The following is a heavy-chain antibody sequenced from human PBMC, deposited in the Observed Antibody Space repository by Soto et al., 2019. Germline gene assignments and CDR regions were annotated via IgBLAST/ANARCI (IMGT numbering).Heavy chain of an antibody. CDR2: IYYSGST. CDR3: ARGYCSSTSCYLSSYYYYGMDV. V-gene: IGHV4-31*03. CDR1: GGSISSGGYY. D-gene: IGHD2-2*01. Sequence: SETLSLTCTVSGGSISSGGYYWSWIRQHPGKGLEWIGYIYYSGSTYYNPSLKSRVTISVDTSKNQFSLKLSSVTAADTAVYYCARGYCSSTSCYLSSYYYYGMDVWGQGTTVTVS. J-gene: IGHJ6*02.